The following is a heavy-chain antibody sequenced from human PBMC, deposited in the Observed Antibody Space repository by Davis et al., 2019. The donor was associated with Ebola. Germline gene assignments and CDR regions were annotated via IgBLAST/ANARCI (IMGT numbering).Heavy chain of an antibody. V-gene: IGHV5-51*01. Sequence: GGSLRLSYKGSGYSFTSYWIGWVRQMPGKGLEWMGIIYPGDSDTRYSPSFQGQVTISADKSISTAYLQRSSLKASDTAMYYCARPQKRSGWYVVDYWGQGTLVTVSS. J-gene: IGHJ4*02. CDR2: IYPGDSDT. CDR3: ARPQKRSGWYVVDY. D-gene: IGHD6-19*01. CDR1: GYSFTSYW.